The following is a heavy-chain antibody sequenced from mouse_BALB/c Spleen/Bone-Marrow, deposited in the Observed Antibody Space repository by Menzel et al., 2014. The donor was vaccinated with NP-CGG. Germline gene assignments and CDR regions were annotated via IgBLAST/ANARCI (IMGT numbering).Heavy chain of an antibody. CDR2: ISNTGNYT. CDR1: GFTFSSYA. D-gene: IGHD2-3*01. Sequence: EVMLVESGGGLVKPGGSLKLSCAASGFTFSSYAMSWVRPTPEKRLEWVATISNTGNYTYYPDSVKGRFTISRDNAKNTLYLQMSSLRSEDTALYYCARQGDGYYDYWGQGTTLTVSS. V-gene: IGHV5-9-3*01. CDR3: ARQGDGYYDY. J-gene: IGHJ2*01.